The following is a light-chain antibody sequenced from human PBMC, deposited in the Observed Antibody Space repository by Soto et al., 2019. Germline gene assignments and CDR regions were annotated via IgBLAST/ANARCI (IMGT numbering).Light chain of an antibody. V-gene: IGKV1-39*01. CDR2: AAS. Sequence: DVRMTQSPSSLSASVGDRVTITCRASQSISSYLNWYQQKPGKAPKLLIYAASSLQSGVPSRFSGSGSGTDFTLTISSLQPEDFATYYCQQSYSTPITFGQGTRLE. J-gene: IGKJ5*01. CDR3: QQSYSTPIT. CDR1: QSISSY.